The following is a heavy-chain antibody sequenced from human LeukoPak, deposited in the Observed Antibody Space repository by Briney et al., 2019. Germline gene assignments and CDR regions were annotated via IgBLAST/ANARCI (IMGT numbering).Heavy chain of an antibody. CDR1: GFTFSDYY. Sequence: GGSLRLSCAASGFTFSDYYMSWIRQAPGKGLEWVSYISSSGSTIYYADSVKGRFTISRDNSKNTLYLQMNSLRAEDTAVYYCAKVGSIAVAGTKIDYWGQGTLVTVSS. CDR3: AKVGSIAVAGTKIDY. J-gene: IGHJ4*02. D-gene: IGHD6-19*01. V-gene: IGHV3-11*01. CDR2: ISSSGSTI.